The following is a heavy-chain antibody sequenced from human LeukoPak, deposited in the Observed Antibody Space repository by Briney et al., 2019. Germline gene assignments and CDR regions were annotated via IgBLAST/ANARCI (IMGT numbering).Heavy chain of an antibody. CDR2: ISYDGSNK. Sequence: PGGSLRLSCAASGFTFSSYAMHWVRQAPGKGLEWVAVISYDGSNKYYAESVKGRFTISRDNSKNTLYLQMNSLRAEDTAVYYCARDRKYYDILTGYLGGYYYYYGMDVWGQGTTVTVSS. CDR3: ARDRKYYDILTGYLGGYYYYYGMDV. D-gene: IGHD3-9*01. J-gene: IGHJ6*02. CDR1: GFTFSSYA. V-gene: IGHV3-30-3*01.